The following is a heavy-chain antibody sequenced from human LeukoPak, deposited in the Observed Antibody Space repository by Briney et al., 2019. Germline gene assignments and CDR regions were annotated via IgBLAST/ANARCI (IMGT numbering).Heavy chain of an antibody. Sequence: PSETLSLTCIVSGGSISSSIYYWAWVRQPPGKGLEWIGTVFYNGATQYSPSLRSRVTISVDTSKNQFSLKLSSVTAADTAVYYCARARGIYYDTNGRTYCDYWGQGTRVTVSS. CDR1: GGSISSSIYY. V-gene: IGHV4-39*07. CDR3: ARARGIYYDTNGRTYCDY. CDR2: VFYNGAT. D-gene: IGHD3-22*01. J-gene: IGHJ4*02.